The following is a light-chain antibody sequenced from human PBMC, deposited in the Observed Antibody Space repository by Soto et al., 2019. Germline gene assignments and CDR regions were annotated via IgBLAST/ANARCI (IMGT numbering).Light chain of an antibody. CDR3: LQAYNYPFT. CDR1: QDIRND. V-gene: IGKV1-6*01. Sequence: AIQMTQSPSSLSASVGDRVTITCRASQDIRNDLGWYQQKPGQAPNLLIFAASTLQIGVPSRFSGSGSGTYFTLTISSLQPEDFATYHCLQAYNYPFTFGPGTTVDIK. J-gene: IGKJ3*01. CDR2: AAS.